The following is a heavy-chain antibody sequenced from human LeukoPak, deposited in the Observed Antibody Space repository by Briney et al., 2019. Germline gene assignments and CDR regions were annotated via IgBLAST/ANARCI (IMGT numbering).Heavy chain of an antibody. Sequence: GGSLRLSCAASGFNFKSYSMNWVRQAPGKGLVWVSFISSTSSDLLYADSVKGRFTVSRDNGKNSLYLQMNSPRAEDTAVYYCARAAGHYFDYWGQGSLVTVSS. CDR3: ARAAGHYFDY. J-gene: IGHJ4*02. D-gene: IGHD3-10*01. CDR1: GFNFKSYS. V-gene: IGHV3-21*06. CDR2: ISSTSSDL.